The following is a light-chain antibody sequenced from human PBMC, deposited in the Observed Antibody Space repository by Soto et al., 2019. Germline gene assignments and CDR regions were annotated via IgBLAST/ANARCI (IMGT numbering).Light chain of an antibody. J-gene: IGKJ3*01. CDR1: ESIGNF. CDR3: QQSYTSPAFT. Sequence: DIPMTQSPSSLSASIGDRVSITCRASESIGNFLNWYQQKPGKVPKLLIYAASNLHSGVPSRFSGSGSGTEFTLTISSLQLDDFAAYYCQQSYTSPAFTFGPGTRVNAK. V-gene: IGKV1-39*01. CDR2: AAS.